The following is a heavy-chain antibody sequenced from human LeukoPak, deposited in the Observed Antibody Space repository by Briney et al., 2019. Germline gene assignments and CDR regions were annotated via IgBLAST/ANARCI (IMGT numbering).Heavy chain of an antibody. Sequence: PSETLSLTCAVPGGSISSGGYSWSWIRQPPGEGLGWIGYIYHSGSAYYNPSLKSRVTISVDRSKNQFSLKLSSVTAADTAVYYCAREGYYGSGRHSFFDYWGQGTLVTVSS. CDR2: IYHSGSA. V-gene: IGHV4-30-2*01. CDR3: AREGYYGSGRHSFFDY. D-gene: IGHD3-10*01. J-gene: IGHJ4*02. CDR1: GGSISSGGYS.